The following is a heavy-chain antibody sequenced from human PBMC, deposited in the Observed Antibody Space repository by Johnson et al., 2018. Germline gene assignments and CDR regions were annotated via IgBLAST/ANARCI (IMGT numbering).Heavy chain of an antibody. V-gene: IGHV3-30*18. Sequence: QVQLVQSGGGVVQPGRSLRLSCAASGFTFSSYGMHWVRQAPGKGLEWVAVISYDGSNKYYADSVKGRFTISRDNSKNTLYLQMNSLRAEDTAVYYWSKRPDGSCYYHWDACAIWCQGTRVTLCS. CDR3: SKRPDGSCYYHWDACAI. CDR2: ISYDGSNK. J-gene: IGHJ3*02. CDR1: GFTFSSYG. D-gene: IGHD3-22*01.